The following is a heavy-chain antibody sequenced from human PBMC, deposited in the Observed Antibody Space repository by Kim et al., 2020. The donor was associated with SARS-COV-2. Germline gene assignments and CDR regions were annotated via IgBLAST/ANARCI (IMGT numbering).Heavy chain of an antibody. CDR1: GLPYSGYFSSSW. CDR2: IKQDGSEK. D-gene: IGHD2-2*01. Sequence: GGSLRLSCAASGLPYSGYFSSSWMSWVRQAPGRGLEWVANIKQDGSEKFYVASVKGRFTISRDNTQKSVSLQMNSLRAEDTAVYYCARLHGGRNIVVVPTGWFDLWGQGTLVTVSS. CDR3: ARLHGGRNIVVVPTGWFDL. J-gene: IGHJ5*02. V-gene: IGHV3-7*03.